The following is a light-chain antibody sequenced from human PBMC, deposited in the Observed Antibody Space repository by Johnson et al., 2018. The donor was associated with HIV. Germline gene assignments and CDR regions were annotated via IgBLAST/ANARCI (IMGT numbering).Light chain of an antibody. CDR1: SSNIENYF. J-gene: IGLJ1*01. CDR3: GTWDSSLSAPYV. Sequence: QPVLTQPPSVSAAPGQRVNISCSGNSSNIENYFVSWYHQLPGTAPNLLIYDNNKRPSGTPDRFSGSQSGTSATLGITGLQPGDEADYYCGTWDSSLSAPYVFGTGTKVTVL. CDR2: DNN. V-gene: IGLV1-51*01.